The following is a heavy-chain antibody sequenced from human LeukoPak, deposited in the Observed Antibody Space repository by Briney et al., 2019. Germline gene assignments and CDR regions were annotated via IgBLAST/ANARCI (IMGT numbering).Heavy chain of an antibody. J-gene: IGHJ5*02. V-gene: IGHV4-61*02. D-gene: IGHD2-15*01. Sequence: SETLSLTCTVSGGSISSGSYYWSWIRQPAGKGLEWIGRMYTSGSTNYNPSLGSRFTISVDTSKNQFYLKLSSVTAADTAVYYCARGYCSGGTCYSAFDPWGQGTLVTVSS. CDR1: GGSISSGSYY. CDR2: MYTSGST. CDR3: ARGYCSGGTCYSAFDP.